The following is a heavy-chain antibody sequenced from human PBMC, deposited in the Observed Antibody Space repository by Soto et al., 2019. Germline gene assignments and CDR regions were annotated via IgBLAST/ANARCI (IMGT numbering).Heavy chain of an antibody. Sequence: VKVSCKTSGYIFTAYSMHWVRQAPGQGLEWMGVVNPSGGSAHYAQSFEGRVTLTRDTSTSTFYMELRSLRSEDTAVYYCAREENCRGGTCYSEYFHHWGQGTLVTVSS. CDR2: VNPSGGSA. V-gene: IGHV1-46*01. D-gene: IGHD2-15*01. CDR3: AREENCRGGTCYSEYFHH. J-gene: IGHJ1*01. CDR1: GYIFTAYS.